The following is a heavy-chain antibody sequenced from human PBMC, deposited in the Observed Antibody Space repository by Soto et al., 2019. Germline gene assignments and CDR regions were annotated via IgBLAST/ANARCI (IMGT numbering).Heavy chain of an antibody. CDR1: GYTFSDTA. J-gene: IGHJ5*02. CDR2: VASKPEGYTT. Sequence: GGSLRLSCAASGYTFSDTAIHWVRQAPGKGLEWVGRVASKPEGYTTTYGASVKGRFTISRDESQNTAYLQMNSLKTEDTAVYYCSRDLGSWGQGTLVTVSS. V-gene: IGHV3-73*01. CDR3: SRDLGS.